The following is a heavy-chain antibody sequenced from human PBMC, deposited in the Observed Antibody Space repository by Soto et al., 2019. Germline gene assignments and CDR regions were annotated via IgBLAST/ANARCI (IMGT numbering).Heavy chain of an antibody. CDR2: INPNSGGT. D-gene: IGHD4-17*01. Sequence: ASVKVSCKASGYTFTGYYMHWVRQAPGQGLEWMGWINPNSGGTNYAQKFQGWVTMTRDTSISTAYMELSRLRSDDTAVYYCASEDKDPGEHYYYYMDVWGKGTTVTVSS. V-gene: IGHV1-2*04. CDR1: GYTFTGYY. CDR3: ASEDKDPGEHYYYYMDV. J-gene: IGHJ6*03.